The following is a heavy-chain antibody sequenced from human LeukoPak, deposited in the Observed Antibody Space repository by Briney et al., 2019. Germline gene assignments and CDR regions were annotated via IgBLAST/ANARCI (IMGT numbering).Heavy chain of an antibody. D-gene: IGHD3-10*01. Sequence: PGGSLRLSCVGSGFIFRTYAMSWVRQAPGKGLEWVSGLSGSGDRTHYADSVRGRFTISRDNSKNTLYLQMNSLRAEDTAVYYCARGSRNWFDPWGQGTLVTVSS. CDR3: ARGSRNWFDP. J-gene: IGHJ5*02. CDR2: LSGSGDRT. V-gene: IGHV3-23*01. CDR1: GFIFRTYA.